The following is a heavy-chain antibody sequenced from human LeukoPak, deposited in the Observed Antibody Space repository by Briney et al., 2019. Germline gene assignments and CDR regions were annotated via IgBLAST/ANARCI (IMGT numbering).Heavy chain of an antibody. J-gene: IGHJ4*02. D-gene: IGHD3-10*01. CDR3: AMKPPSGWFGTGWLTR. CDR2: INHSGST. V-gene: IGHV4-34*01. Sequence: SETLSLTCAVYGGSFSGYYWSWIRQPPGKGLEWIGEINHSGSTNYNPSLKSRVTISVDTSKNQISLKLSSVTAADTAVYYCAMKPPSGWFGTGWLTRWGQGILVTVSS. CDR1: GGSFSGYY.